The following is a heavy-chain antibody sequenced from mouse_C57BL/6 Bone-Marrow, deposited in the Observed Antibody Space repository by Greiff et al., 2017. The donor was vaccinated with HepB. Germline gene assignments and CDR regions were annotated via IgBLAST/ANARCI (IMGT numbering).Heavy chain of an antibody. V-gene: IGHV5-12*01. D-gene: IGHD2-9*01. J-gene: IGHJ3*01. Sequence: EVQGVESGGGLVQPGGSLKLSCAASGFTFSDYYMYWVRQTPEKRLEWVAYISNGGGSTYYPDTVKGRFTISRDNAKNTLYLQMSRLKSEDTAMYYCARQGRPTMVTTTASFAYWGQGTLVTVSA. CDR1: GFTFSDYY. CDR3: ARQGRPTMVTTTASFAY. CDR2: ISNGGGST.